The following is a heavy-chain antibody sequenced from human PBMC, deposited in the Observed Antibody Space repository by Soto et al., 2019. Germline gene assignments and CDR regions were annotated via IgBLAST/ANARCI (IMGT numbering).Heavy chain of an antibody. CDR3: ARGLRDAPYYYGSGRSHFWFAP. CDR1: GDPISSSTYH. J-gene: IGHJ5*02. V-gene: IGHV4-39*07. D-gene: IGHD3-10*01. Sequence: SETLPLSFTVSGDPISSSTYHWSCIRKPPWKGLESILAINHSGGTNYNPSLKSRVTISVYTSKNHFSLKLSSVTAADTAVYYCARGLRDAPYYYGSGRSHFWFAPWAQGTLVTVFS. CDR2: INHSGGT.